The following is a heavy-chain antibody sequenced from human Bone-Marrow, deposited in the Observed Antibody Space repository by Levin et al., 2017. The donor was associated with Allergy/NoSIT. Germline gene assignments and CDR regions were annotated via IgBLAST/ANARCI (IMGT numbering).Heavy chain of an antibody. V-gene: IGHV3-23*01. J-gene: IGHJ2*01. CDR1: GFIFSNHA. D-gene: IGHD3/OR15-3a*01. CDR2: ISGGADTT. Sequence: PGGSLRLSCAASGFIFSNHALSWVRQPPGKGLEWVSAISGGADTTYYADSVKGRFTISRDNSKNTLYLQLNSLRADDTAVYFCALGWGSGWSYDLWGRGTLVTVSS. CDR3: ALGWGSGWSYDL.